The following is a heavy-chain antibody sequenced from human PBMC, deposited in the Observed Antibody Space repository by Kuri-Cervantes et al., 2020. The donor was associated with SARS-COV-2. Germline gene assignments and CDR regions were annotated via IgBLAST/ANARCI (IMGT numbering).Heavy chain of an antibody. J-gene: IGHJ4*02. D-gene: IGHD3-10*01. CDR3: ARDPTYYYGSGSYDY. CDR2: VRGKANNYAT. CDR1: GFLFSASA. V-gene: IGHV3-73*01. Sequence: GGSLRLSCEVSGFLFSASAIHWVRQGSGKGLEWVGRVRGKANNYATAYAASVKGGFTISRDDLKNMAYLQMNSLKTEDTAVYYCARDPTYYYGSGSYDYWGQGTLVTVSS.